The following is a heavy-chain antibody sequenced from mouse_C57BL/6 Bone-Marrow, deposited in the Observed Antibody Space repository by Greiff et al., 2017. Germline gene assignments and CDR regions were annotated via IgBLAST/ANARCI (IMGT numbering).Heavy chain of an antibody. V-gene: IGHV1-19*01. CDR2: INPYNGGT. D-gene: IGHD2-5*01. CDR3: ASRYSNPYYFDY. CDR1: GYTFTDYY. J-gene: IGHJ2*01. Sequence: EVQLQESGPVLVKPGASVKMSCKASGYTFTDYYMNWVKQSHGKSLEWIGVINPYNGGTSYNQKFKGKATLTVDKSSSTAYMELNSLTSEDSAVYYCASRYSNPYYFDYWGQGTTLTVSS.